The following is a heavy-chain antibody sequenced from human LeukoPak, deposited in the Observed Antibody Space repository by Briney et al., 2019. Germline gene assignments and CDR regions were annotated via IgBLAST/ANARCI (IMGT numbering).Heavy chain of an antibody. J-gene: IGHJ4*02. CDR1: GFTFSSYG. D-gene: IGHD4-17*01. CDR2: ISSSSRYI. CDR3: ARDLYGDYSHDY. Sequence: GGSLRLSCAASGFTFSSYGMNWVRQAPGKGLEWVSSISSSSRYIYYADSVKGRFTISRDSAKSSLYLQMNSLRAEDTAVYYCARDLYGDYSHDYWGQGTLVTVSS. V-gene: IGHV3-21*01.